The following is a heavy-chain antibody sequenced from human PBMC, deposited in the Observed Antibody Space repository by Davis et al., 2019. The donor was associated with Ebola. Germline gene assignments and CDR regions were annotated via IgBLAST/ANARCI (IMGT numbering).Heavy chain of an antibody. CDR3: ARDPQGAGLTTDLYYYYGMDV. D-gene: IGHD4-17*01. CDR2: IWYDGSNK. J-gene: IGHJ6*04. Sequence: GESLKISCAASGFTFSSYGMHWVRQAPGKGLEWVAVIWYDGSNKYYADSVKGRFTISRDNSKNTLYLQMNSLRAEDTAVYYCARDPQGAGLTTDLYYYYGMDVWGKGTTVTVSS. CDR1: GFTFSSYG. V-gene: IGHV3-33*01.